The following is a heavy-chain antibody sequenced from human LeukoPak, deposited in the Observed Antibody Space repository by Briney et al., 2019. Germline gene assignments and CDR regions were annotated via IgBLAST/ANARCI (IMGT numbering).Heavy chain of an antibody. CDR3: ARGRSGYSGYDAFDI. CDR1: GYTFTSYD. V-gene: IGHV1-8*03. J-gene: IGHJ3*02. D-gene: IGHD5-12*01. Sequence: ASVKVSCKASGYTFTSYDINWVRQATGQGLEWMGWMNPNSGNTGYAQKFQGRVNITRNTSISTAYMELSSLRSEDTAVYYCARGRSGYSGYDAFDIWGQGTMVTVSS. CDR2: MNPNSGNT.